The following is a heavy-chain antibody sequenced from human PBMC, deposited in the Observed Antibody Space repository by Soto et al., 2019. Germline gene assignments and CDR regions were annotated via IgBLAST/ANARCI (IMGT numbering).Heavy chain of an antibody. Sequence: RLSCAASGGTFVSYGMSWVRKTQGKGLEWVSAISGSGGSTYYADSVKGRFTISRDNSKNTLYLQMNSLRAEDTAVYYCAKVSVPGIVVVPAATQYFDYWGKGTLVTGTS. CDR2: ISGSGGST. D-gene: IGHD2-2*01. J-gene: IGHJ4*02. CDR3: AKVSVPGIVVVPAATQYFDY. CDR1: GGTFVSYG. V-gene: IGHV3-23*01.